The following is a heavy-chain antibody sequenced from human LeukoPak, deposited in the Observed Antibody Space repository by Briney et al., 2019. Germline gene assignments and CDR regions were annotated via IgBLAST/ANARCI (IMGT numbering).Heavy chain of an antibody. J-gene: IGHJ4*02. CDR3: ARGPDDSSRIPHDY. CDR1: GFTFSRDW. V-gene: IGHV3-74*03. D-gene: IGHD3-22*01. CDR2: ISDDGSIT. Sequence: GGSLRLSCAASGFTFSRDWMHWVRQAPGKGLVWVSRISDDGSITTYADSVKGRFTISRDNAKNSLYLQMDSLRAEDTAVYYCARGPDDSSRIPHDYWGQGTLVTVSS.